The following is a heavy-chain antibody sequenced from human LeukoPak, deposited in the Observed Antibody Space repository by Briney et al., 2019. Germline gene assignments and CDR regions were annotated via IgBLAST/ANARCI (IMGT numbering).Heavy chain of an antibody. Sequence: PGGCLRLSCAASGFTLSTYWMHWVRQAPGKGLVWVSRINTDESDTTYADPVKGRFTISRDNAKNTLYLQMNSLRAEDTAVYYCAFGSGREGYLDVWGKGTTVTVSS. V-gene: IGHV3-74*03. D-gene: IGHD3-10*01. J-gene: IGHJ6*03. CDR2: INTDESDT. CDR1: GFTLSTYW. CDR3: AFGSGREGYLDV.